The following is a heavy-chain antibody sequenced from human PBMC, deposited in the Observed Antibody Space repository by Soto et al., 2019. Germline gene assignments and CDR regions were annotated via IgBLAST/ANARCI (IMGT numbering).Heavy chain of an antibody. V-gene: IGHV1-69*01. CDR3: ARLRSTYYYDSSGYYDGDAFDI. CDR2: IIPIFGTA. J-gene: IGHJ3*02. Sequence: QVQLVQSGAEVKKPGSSVKVSCKASGGTFSSYAISWVRQALGQGLEWMGGIIPIFGTANYAQKFQGRVTITADESTSTAYMELSSLRSEDTAVYYCARLRSTYYYDSSGYYDGDAFDIWGQGTMVTVSS. CDR1: GGTFSSYA. D-gene: IGHD3-22*01.